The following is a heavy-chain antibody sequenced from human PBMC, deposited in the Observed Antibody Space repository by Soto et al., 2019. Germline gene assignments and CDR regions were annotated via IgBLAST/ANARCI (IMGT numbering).Heavy chain of an antibody. D-gene: IGHD3-16*01. CDR3: AKDRAVSSHYYYGIDV. V-gene: IGHV3-9*01. CDR2: ISWNSGSI. J-gene: IGHJ6*02. Sequence: PGGSLRLSCAASGFTFDDYAMHWVRQAPGKGLEWVSGISWNSGSIGYADSVKGRFTISRDNAKNSLYLQMNSLRAEDTALYYCAKDRAVSSHYYYGIDVWGQGTTVTVSS. CDR1: GFTFDDYA.